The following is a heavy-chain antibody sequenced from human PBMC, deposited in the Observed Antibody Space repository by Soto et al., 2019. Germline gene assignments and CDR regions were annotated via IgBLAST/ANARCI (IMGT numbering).Heavy chain of an antibody. CDR3: ARMAYYYDSSGSHYYDY. J-gene: IGHJ4*02. CDR2: IDWDDDK. Sequence: SGPTLVNATQTLTLTCTFSGFSLSSRGMRVSWIRQPPVKALEWLARIDWDDDKFYTTSLQTRLTISKDTSKNQVVLTLTNTDPADTATYYCARMAYYYDSSGSHYYDYWGQGTLVTVSS. D-gene: IGHD3-22*01. CDR1: GFSLSSRGMR. V-gene: IGHV2-70*04.